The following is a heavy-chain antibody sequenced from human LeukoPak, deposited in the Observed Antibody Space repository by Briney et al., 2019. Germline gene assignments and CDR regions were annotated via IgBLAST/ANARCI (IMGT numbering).Heavy chain of an antibody. CDR3: AKTLSHSSGRVY. V-gene: IGHV3-23*01. J-gene: IGHJ4*02. CDR1: GFTFSNYA. CDR2: ISGSGGST. Sequence: GGSLRLSCAASGFTFSNYAMTWVRQAPGKGLEWVSGISGSGGSTYYADSVKGRFTISRDNSKSTLYLQMNSLRAEDTAVYYCAKTLSHSSGRVYWGQGTLVTVSS. D-gene: IGHD6-19*01.